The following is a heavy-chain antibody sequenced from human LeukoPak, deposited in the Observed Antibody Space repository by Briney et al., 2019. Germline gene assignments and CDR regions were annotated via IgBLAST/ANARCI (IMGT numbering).Heavy chain of an antibody. CDR2: ISAYNGNT. J-gene: IGHJ6*03. V-gene: IGHV1-18*01. CDR3: ARRGEGSGGTCYYYYYMDV. D-gene: IGHD2-15*01. Sequence: ASVKVSCKASGYTFTSYGISWVRQAPGQGLEWMGWISAYNGNTNYAQKLQGRVTMTTDTSTSTAYMELRSLRSDDTAGYYCARRGEGSGGTCYYYYYMDVGEKGPPATFPS. CDR1: GYTFTSYG.